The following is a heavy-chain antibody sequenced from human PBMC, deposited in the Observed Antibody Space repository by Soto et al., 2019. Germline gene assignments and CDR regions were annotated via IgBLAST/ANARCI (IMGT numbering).Heavy chain of an antibody. D-gene: IGHD3-3*01. CDR3: LHRPPPYYDFWSGLHDVFDI. CDR1: GFSLNTRGGG. J-gene: IGHJ3*02. V-gene: IGHV2-5*02. CDR2: IFWDDDK. Sequence: SGPTLVNPTQTLTLTCTFSGFSLNTRGGGVGWIRQPPGKALEWLALIFWDDDKRYSPSLKNRLTITKDTSKNQVVLKMTNMDHVDPATYYCLHRPPPYYDFWSGLHDVFDIWGQGTLVTVSS.